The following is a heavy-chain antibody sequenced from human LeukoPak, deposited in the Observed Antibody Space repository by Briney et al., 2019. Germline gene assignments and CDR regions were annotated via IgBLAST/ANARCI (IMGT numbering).Heavy chain of an antibody. CDR1: GYTFTSYA. CDR3: ARGRTYYYDSSGYY. Sequence: ASVKVSCKASGYTFTSYAIHWVRQAPGQRLEWMGWISAGNGNTKYSQNFQGRVTFISNTSAATAFMELSSLRSEDAAVYYCARGRTYYYDSSGYYWGQGTLVTVSS. CDR2: ISAGNGNT. V-gene: IGHV1-3*01. J-gene: IGHJ4*02. D-gene: IGHD3-22*01.